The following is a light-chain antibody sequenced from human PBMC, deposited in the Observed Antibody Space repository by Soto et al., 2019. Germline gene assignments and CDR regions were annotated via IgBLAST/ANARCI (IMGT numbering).Light chain of an antibody. Sequence: QSALTQPASVSGSPGQSITISCTGTSSDVGRYNYVSWYQQHPGKAPKLMIYEVSNRPSGVSNRFSGSKSGTSASLAITGLQAEDEADYYCQSYDSSLSGYVFGTGTKLTV. V-gene: IGLV2-14*01. CDR2: EVS. CDR1: SSDVGRYNY. J-gene: IGLJ1*01. CDR3: QSYDSSLSGYV.